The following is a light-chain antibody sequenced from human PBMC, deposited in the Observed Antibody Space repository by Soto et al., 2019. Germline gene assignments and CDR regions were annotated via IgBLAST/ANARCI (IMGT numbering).Light chain of an antibody. J-gene: IGKJ1*01. CDR2: AAS. V-gene: IGKV1-39*01. CDR3: QQSYSAPWK. Sequence: DIQITQSPSSLSASVGDRVTITCRASQSINTFLNWYQQKPGKAPKLLIYAASNLQSGVPSRFSGGGSGTDFTVTISSLQHEDFATYYCQQSYSAPWKFGQGTKVDIK. CDR1: QSINTF.